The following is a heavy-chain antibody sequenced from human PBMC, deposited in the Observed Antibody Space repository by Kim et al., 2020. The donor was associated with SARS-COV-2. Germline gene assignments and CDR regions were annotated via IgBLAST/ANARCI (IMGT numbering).Heavy chain of an antibody. J-gene: IGHJ6*02. D-gene: IGHD3-22*01. CDR1: GYSFTSYW. V-gene: IGHV5-51*01. CDR3: ARRRYYDSSGYYTNYYYYYGVDA. CDR2: IYPGDSDT. Sequence: GESLKISCKGSGYSFTSYWIGWVRQMPGKGLEWMGIIYPGDSDTRYSPSFQGQVTISADKSISTAYLQWSSLKASDTAMYYCARRRYYDSSGYYTNYYYYYGVDAWGQGTTVTVSS.